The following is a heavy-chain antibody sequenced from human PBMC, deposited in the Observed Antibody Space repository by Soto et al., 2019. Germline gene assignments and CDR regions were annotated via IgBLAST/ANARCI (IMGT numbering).Heavy chain of an antibody. CDR2: IYWDDDK. CDR1: GFSLSTSGVG. CDR3: AHRRAMVTGFYGDFDY. V-gene: IGHV2-5*02. J-gene: IGHJ4*02. D-gene: IGHD5-18*01. Sequence: QITLKESGPTLVKPTQTLTLTCTFSGFSLSTSGVGVGWIRQPPGKALEWLALIYWDDDKRYSPSLKSRLTITKDTSKNQVVLTMTNMDPVDTATYYCAHRRAMVTGFYGDFDYWGQGTLVTVSS.